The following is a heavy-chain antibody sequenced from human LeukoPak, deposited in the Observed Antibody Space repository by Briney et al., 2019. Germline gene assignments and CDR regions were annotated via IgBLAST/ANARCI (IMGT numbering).Heavy chain of an antibody. CDR2: IYYSGST. Sequence: SETLSLTCTVSGGSISSYYWSWIRQPPGKGLEWIGYIYYSGSTNYNPSLKSRVTISVDTSKNQFSLKLSSVTAADTAVYYCARERGNWNSFDYWGQGTLVTVSP. CDR3: ARERGNWNSFDY. CDR1: GGSISSYY. D-gene: IGHD1/OR15-1a*01. V-gene: IGHV4-59*01. J-gene: IGHJ4*02.